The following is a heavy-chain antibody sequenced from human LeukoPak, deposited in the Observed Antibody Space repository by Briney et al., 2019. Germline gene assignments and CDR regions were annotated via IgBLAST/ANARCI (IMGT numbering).Heavy chain of an antibody. CDR2: ISPNSGGT. CDR3: ARVTAPGDTSGWSAFDY. D-gene: IGHD6-19*01. Sequence: ASVKVSCKASGYTFTGYYIHWVRQAPGQGLEWMGWISPNSGGTNYAQKFQGRVTMTRDTSINTAYMELSSLRSDDTAVYYCARVTAPGDTSGWSAFDYWGQGTLVTVSS. V-gene: IGHV1-2*02. CDR1: GYTFTGYY. J-gene: IGHJ4*02.